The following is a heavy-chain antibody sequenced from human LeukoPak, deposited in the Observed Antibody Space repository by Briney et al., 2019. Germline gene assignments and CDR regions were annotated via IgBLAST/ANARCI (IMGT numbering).Heavy chain of an antibody. D-gene: IGHD4-23*01. V-gene: IGHV3-7*01. CDR2: IHQHGSKE. CDR1: GFNFRAYW. Sequence: PGGSLRLSCTTSGFNFRAYWMGWVRQAPGKGLEWVANIHQHGSKENYVDSVKGRFTISRDNAKNSQYLQMNSRRAEDTAVYYCASGGGGVFNNWGQGTLVTVSS. J-gene: IGHJ4*02. CDR3: ASGGGGVFNN.